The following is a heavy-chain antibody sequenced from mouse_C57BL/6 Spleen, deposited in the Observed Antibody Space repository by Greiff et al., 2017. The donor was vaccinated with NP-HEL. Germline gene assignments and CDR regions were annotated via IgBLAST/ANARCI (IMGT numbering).Heavy chain of an antibody. J-gene: IGHJ3*01. V-gene: IGHV1-42*01. CDR3: ARSGTGIAY. D-gene: IGHD3-2*02. Sequence: EVQLQQSGPELVKPGASVKISCKASGYSFTGYYMNWVKQSPEKSLEWIGEINPSTGGTTYNQKFKAKATLTVDKSSSTAYMQLKSLTSEDSAVYYCARSGTGIAYWGQGTLVTVSA. CDR1: GYSFTGYY. CDR2: INPSTGGT.